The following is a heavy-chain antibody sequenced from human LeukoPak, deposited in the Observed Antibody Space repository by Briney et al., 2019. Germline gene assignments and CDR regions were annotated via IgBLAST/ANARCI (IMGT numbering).Heavy chain of an antibody. Sequence: SETLSLTCTVSGGSISSYYWSWIRQPPGKGLEWIGYIYYSGSTYYNPSLKSRVTISVDTSKNQFSLKLSSVTAADTAVYYCARRPIAAAGTWAYWGQGTLVTVSS. CDR3: ARRPIAAAGTWAY. V-gene: IGHV4-59*04. D-gene: IGHD6-13*01. CDR1: GGSISSYY. CDR2: IYYSGST. J-gene: IGHJ4*02.